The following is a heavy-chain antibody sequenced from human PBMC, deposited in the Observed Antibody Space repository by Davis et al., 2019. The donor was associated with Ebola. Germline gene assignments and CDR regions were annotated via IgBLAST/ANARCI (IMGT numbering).Heavy chain of an antibody. D-gene: IGHD6-13*01. J-gene: IGHJ5*02. Sequence: PSETLSLTCTVSGGFISNYYWSWIRQPPGKGLEWIGYIYYSGSTNYNPSLKSRVTISVDTSKNQFSLKLSSVTAADTAVYYCARGAYSSSWYFAWWFDPWGQGTLVTVSS. CDR1: GGFISNYY. CDR2: IYYSGST. V-gene: IGHV4-59*01. CDR3: ARGAYSSSWYFAWWFDP.